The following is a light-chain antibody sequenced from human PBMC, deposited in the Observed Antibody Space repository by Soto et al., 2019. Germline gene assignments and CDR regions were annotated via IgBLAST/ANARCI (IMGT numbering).Light chain of an antibody. CDR1: HSDIGNYNY. V-gene: IGLV2-14*03. CDR2: DVG. CDR3: NSYREDHPRFYV. J-gene: IGLJ1*01. Sequence: QSVLTPPGSVCGSPGQSITLSCTGTHSDIGNYNYVSWYQHLPGKAPKLMIYDVGSRPSGVSSRFSGSKSGNTASLAISGLQAEDEADYYCNSYREDHPRFYVFGTGTKVTVL.